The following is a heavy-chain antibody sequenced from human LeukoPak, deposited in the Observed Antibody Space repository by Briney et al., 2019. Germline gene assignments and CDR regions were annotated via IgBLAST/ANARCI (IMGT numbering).Heavy chain of an antibody. CDR2: INNDGSDT. V-gene: IGHV3-74*01. CDR1: GFTFSNHW. CDR3: ARNNWGIDY. D-gene: IGHD7-27*01. J-gene: IGHJ4*02. Sequence: PGGSLRLSCAASGFTFSNHWMHWVRQAPGKGLAWVARINNDGSDTSHADSVEGRFTISRDNAKDTLYLQMNSLRVEDTAVYYCARNNWGIDYWGQGTLVAVSS.